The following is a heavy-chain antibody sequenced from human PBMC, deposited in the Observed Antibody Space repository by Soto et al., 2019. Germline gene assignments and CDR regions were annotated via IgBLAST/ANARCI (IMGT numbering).Heavy chain of an antibody. V-gene: IGHV4-59*01. J-gene: IGHJ5*02. CDR3: ARGDPHYYDSSGYHNWFDP. D-gene: IGHD3-22*01. CDR1: GGSISSYS. Sequence: PSETLSLTCTVSGGSISSYSWSWSWIRQSPGKGLEWIGYIYYSGTTNYNPSLKSRVTISIDTSKNQFSLKLSSVTAADTAVYYCARGDPHYYDSSGYHNWFDPWGQGTLVTAPQ. CDR2: IYYSGTT.